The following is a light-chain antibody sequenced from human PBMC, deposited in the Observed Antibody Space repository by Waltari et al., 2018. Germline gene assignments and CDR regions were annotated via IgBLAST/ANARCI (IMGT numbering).Light chain of an antibody. CDR2: KIS. V-gene: IGKV2-24*01. CDR3: MQATQFPLT. Sequence: DIVMTQIPLSSSVTLWQPVSIPCRPTQSLVHSAGNPYFSWLQQRPGQPPRLLIYKISNRLSGVPDRFSGSGAGTAFTLKISRVETEDVGVYFCMQATQFPLTFGGGTKVEIK. CDR1: QSLVHSAGNPY. J-gene: IGKJ4*01.